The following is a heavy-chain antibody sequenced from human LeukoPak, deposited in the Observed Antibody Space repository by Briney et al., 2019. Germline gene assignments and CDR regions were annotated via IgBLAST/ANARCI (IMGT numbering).Heavy chain of an antibody. Sequence: PGGSLRLSCAASGFTFSSNSTSWVRQAPGEGLEWVSAISGSGGSTFYADSVKGRFTISRDNSKNTLYLQINNLRAEDTAVYYCAKRLAQTKGFDYWGQGTLVTVSS. CDR3: AKRLAQTKGFDY. V-gene: IGHV3-23*01. J-gene: IGHJ4*02. CDR1: GFTFSSNS. CDR2: ISGSGGST. D-gene: IGHD2-21*01.